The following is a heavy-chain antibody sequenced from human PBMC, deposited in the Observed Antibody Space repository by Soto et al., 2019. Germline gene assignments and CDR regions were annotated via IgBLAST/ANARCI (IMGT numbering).Heavy chain of an antibody. CDR3: ARATYYYDSSGYYWFDP. J-gene: IGHJ5*02. D-gene: IGHD3-22*01. V-gene: IGHV4-4*07. Sequence: SETLSLTCTVSGGSISSYYWSWIRQPAGKGLEWIGRIYTSGSTNYNPSLKSRVTMSVDTSKNQFSLKLSSVTAADTAVYYCARATYYYDSSGYYWFDPWGQGTLVTVSS. CDR2: IYTSGST. CDR1: GGSISSYY.